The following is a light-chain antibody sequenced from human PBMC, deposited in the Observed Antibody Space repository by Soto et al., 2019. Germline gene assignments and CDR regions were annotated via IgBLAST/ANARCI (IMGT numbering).Light chain of an antibody. CDR2: EVR. Sequence: QSALTQPASVSGSPGQSITISCTGTSSDVGRYNYVSWYQQHPGKAPKLMIYEVRNRPSGVSSRFSGSKSGNTASLTISGLQAEDEAEYYCNSYTSSTIWVFGGGTKLTVL. J-gene: IGLJ3*02. V-gene: IGLV2-14*01. CDR3: NSYTSSTIWV. CDR1: SSDVGRYNY.